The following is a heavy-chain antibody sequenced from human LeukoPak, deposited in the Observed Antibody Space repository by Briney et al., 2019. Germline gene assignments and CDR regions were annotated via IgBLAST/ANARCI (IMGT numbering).Heavy chain of an antibody. D-gene: IGHD5-12*01. CDR2: ISSSSSYI. CDR3: ARGRGATTDAFDI. J-gene: IGHJ3*02. CDR1: GFSFSSYS. V-gene: IGHV3-21*01. Sequence: GGSLRLSCAASGFSFSSYSMNWVRQAPGKGLEWVSSISSSSSYIYYADSMEGRFTISRDNAKNSLYLQMNSLRAEDTAVYYCARGRGATTDAFDIWGQGTMVTVSS.